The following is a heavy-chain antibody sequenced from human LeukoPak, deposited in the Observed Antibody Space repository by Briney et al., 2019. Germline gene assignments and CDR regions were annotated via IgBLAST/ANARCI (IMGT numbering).Heavy chain of an antibody. D-gene: IGHD3-9*01. V-gene: IGHV3-7*01. CDR2: IKGDGSEK. CDR3: ARDFPHVLRYFDWLSPHAFDI. Sequence: PGGSLRLSCAASGFTFSSYWMTWVRQAPGKGLEWVGNIKGDGSEKYYVDSVKGRFTISRDNAKNSLYLQMNSLRAEDTAVYYCARDFPHVLRYFDWLSPHAFDIWGQGTMVTVSS. J-gene: IGHJ3*02. CDR1: GFTFSSYW.